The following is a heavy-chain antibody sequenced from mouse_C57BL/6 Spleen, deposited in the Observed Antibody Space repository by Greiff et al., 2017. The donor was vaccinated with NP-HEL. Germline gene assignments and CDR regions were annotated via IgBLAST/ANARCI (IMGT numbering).Heavy chain of an antibody. J-gene: IGHJ1*03. Sequence: EVKLQESGPGLVKPSQSLSLTCSVTGYSITSGYYWNWIRQFPGNKLEWMGYISYDGSNNYNPSLKNRISITRDTSKNQFFLKLNSVTTEDTATYYCARNSYYWYFDVWGTGTTVTVSS. CDR1: GYSITSGYY. CDR2: ISYDGSN. V-gene: IGHV3-6*01. CDR3: ARNSYYWYFDV.